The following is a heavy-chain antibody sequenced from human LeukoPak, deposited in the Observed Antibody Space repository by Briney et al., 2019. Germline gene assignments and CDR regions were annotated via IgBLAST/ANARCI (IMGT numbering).Heavy chain of an antibody. D-gene: IGHD2-15*01. Sequence: SVTETFKTSGDTLSNYPVSWVRQAPGQGLEWMGGILPMFGTANYAERFQGRVAITADESTSTVFMELRSLKSEDTAVYYCARGPEIVVAGTTFGAYKWFHPWGQGTLLIVSS. J-gene: IGHJ5*02. V-gene: IGHV1-69*13. CDR3: ARGPEIVVAGTTFGAYKWFHP. CDR1: GDTLSNYP. CDR2: ILPMFGTA.